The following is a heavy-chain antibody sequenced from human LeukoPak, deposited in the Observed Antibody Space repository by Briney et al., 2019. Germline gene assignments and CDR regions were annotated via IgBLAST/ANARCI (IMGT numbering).Heavy chain of an antibody. Sequence: PGGSLRLSCAASGFTLSSYAMSWVRQAPGKGLEWVSSISASGGSTNYADSVKGRFTISRDNSKNTVFLQMNSLRAEDTAVYYCAREVRGYYFDYWGQGTLVTVSS. V-gene: IGHV3-23*01. J-gene: IGHJ4*02. D-gene: IGHD3-22*01. CDR1: GFTLSSYA. CDR3: AREVRGYYFDY. CDR2: ISASGGST.